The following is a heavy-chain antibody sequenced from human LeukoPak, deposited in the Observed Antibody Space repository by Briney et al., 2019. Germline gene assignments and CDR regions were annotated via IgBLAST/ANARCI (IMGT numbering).Heavy chain of an antibody. CDR2: ISAYNGNT. Sequence: ASVKVSCKASGYTFTSYGISWVRQAPGQGLEGMGWISAYNGNTNYAQKLQGRVTTTTDTSTSTAYMELRSLRSDDTAVYYCARGGDYCGGDCYSSWFDPWGQGTLVTVSS. J-gene: IGHJ5*02. CDR3: ARGGDYCGGDCYSSWFDP. CDR1: GYTFTSYG. D-gene: IGHD2-21*02. V-gene: IGHV1-18*01.